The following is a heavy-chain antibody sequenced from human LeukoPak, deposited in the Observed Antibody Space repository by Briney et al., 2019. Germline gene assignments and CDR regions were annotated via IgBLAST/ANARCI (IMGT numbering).Heavy chain of an antibody. Sequence: SETLSLTCTVSGGSISSGGYYWRWIRQHPGKGLEWIGYIYYSGSTYYNPSLKSRVTISVDTSKNQFSLKLSSVTAADTAVYYCARDSRDYQGYYYYYGMDVWGQGTTVTVSS. CDR1: GGSISSGGYY. CDR2: IYYSGST. D-gene: IGHD4-17*01. CDR3: ARDSRDYQGYYYYYGMDV. V-gene: IGHV4-31*03. J-gene: IGHJ6*02.